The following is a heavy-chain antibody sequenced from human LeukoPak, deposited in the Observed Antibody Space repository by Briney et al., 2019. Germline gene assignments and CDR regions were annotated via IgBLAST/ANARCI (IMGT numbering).Heavy chain of an antibody. Sequence: GGSLRLSCKDSGFSFDDYAMSWVRQAPGKGLEWVSSFSGSGGSTYYADSVKGRFTISRDNSKNTLYLQMNSLRAEDTAVYYCAKDLGMQVWFPLWGQGTLVTVSS. CDR1: GFSFDDYA. V-gene: IGHV3-23*01. CDR3: AKDLGMQVWFPL. D-gene: IGHD5-18*01. CDR2: FSGSGGST. J-gene: IGHJ4*02.